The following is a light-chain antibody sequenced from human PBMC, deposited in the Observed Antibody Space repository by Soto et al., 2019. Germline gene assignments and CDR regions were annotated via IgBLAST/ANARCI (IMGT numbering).Light chain of an antibody. CDR3: QSYDKSLSAWV. J-gene: IGLJ3*02. V-gene: IGLV1-40*01. Sequence: QSVLTQPPSVSGAPGQRVTISCTGSSSNIGAGYDVDWYQQAPGRAPKHLISGNTNRPSGVPDRFSGFTSGTSVSLAITGLQAEDEADYYCQSYDKSLSAWVFGGGTKLTVL. CDR1: SSNIGAGYD. CDR2: GNT.